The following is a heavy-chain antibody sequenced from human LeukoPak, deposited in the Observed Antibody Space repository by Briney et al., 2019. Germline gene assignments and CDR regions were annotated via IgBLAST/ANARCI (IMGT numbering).Heavy chain of an antibody. Sequence: GGSLRLSCAASGFTFSTYGMHWVRQAPGKGLEWVVFTRYDEGSKYYADSVKGRFTISRDNSKNTLYLQMNSLRAEDTAVYHCARDIGTAAAGPYDYWGQGALVTVSS. J-gene: IGHJ4*02. CDR3: ARDIGTAAAGPYDY. CDR1: GFTFSTYG. CDR2: TRYDEGSK. V-gene: IGHV3-30*02. D-gene: IGHD6-13*01.